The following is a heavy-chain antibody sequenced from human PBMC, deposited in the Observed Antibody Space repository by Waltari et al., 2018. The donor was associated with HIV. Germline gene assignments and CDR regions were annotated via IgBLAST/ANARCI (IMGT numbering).Heavy chain of an antibody. CDR1: GFTVSSNY. Sequence: EVQLVESGGGLVQPGGSLRLSCAASGFTVSSNYMSWVSQARGKGLEWVSVIYSGGSTYYADSVKGRFTISRHNSKNTLYLQMNSLRAEDTAVYYCARVLVVPAASFYYGMDVWGQGTTVTVSS. V-gene: IGHV3-53*04. CDR3: ARVLVVPAASFYYGMDV. CDR2: IYSGGST. J-gene: IGHJ6*02. D-gene: IGHD2-2*01.